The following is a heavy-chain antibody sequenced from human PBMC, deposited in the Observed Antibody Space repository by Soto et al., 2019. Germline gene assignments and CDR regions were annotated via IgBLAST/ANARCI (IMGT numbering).Heavy chain of an antibody. CDR1: GGSFSNYY. V-gene: IGHV4-34*01. J-gene: IGHJ5*01. CDR3: ASSQRQQLVRRNWFDS. Sequence: QVQLQQGGAGLLKPSETLSLTCAVYGGSFSNYYWSWIRQPPGKGLEWIGEINDSGSTNYNPSLKSRVTISVDTSKNQFSLKLNSVTAADTAVYYCASSQRQQLVRRNWFDSWGQGSLVTVSS. CDR2: INDSGST. D-gene: IGHD6-13*01.